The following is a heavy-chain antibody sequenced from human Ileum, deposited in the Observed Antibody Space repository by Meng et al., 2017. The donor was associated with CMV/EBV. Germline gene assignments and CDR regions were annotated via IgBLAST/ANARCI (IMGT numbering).Heavy chain of an antibody. CDR3: ARALRSNYGMDV. J-gene: IGHJ6*02. CDR1: GFTFSSYA. CDR2: ISGSGGST. Sequence: GESLKISCAASGFTFSSYAMSWVRQAPGKGLEWVSAISGSGGSTYYADSVKGRFTISRDNSKNTLYLQMNSLRAEDTAVYYCARALRSNYGMDVWGQGPTVTVSS. D-gene: IGHD3-3*01. V-gene: IGHV3-23*01.